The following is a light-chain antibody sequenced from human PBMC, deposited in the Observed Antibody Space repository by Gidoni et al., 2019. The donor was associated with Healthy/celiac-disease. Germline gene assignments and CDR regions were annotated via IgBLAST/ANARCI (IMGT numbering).Light chain of an antibody. CDR1: QRVSSN. V-gene: IGKV3-15*01. Sequence: EIVMTQSPATLSVSPGERAPLSCRASQRVSSNLAWYQQKPGQAPSLLIYGASTRATGIPARFSGSGSGTEFTLTISSLQSEDFAVYYCQQYNNWLWTFGQGTKVEIK. CDR3: QQYNNWLWT. CDR2: GAS. J-gene: IGKJ1*01.